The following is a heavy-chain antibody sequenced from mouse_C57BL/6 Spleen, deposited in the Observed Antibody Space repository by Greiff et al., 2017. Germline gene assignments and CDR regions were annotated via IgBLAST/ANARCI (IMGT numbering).Heavy chain of an antibody. D-gene: IGHD1-1*01. CDR2: IDPETGGT. CDR1: GYTFTDYE. CDR3: TREYYYGLDY. Sequence: VKLVESGAELVRPGASVTLSCKASGYTFTDYEMHWVKQTPVHGLEWIGAIDPETGGTAYNQKFKGKAILTADKSSSTAYMELRSLTSEDSAVYYCTREYYYGLDYWGQGTTPTVSS. J-gene: IGHJ2*01. V-gene: IGHV1-15*01.